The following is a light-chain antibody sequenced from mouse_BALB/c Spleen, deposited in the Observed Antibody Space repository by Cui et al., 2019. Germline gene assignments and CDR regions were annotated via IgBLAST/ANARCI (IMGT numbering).Light chain of an antibody. CDR3: HQWSSYPWT. CDR2: STS. Sequence: QIVLTKPPAIMSASLGEEITLTCSASSSVSYMHWYQQKSGTSPKLLIYSTSNLASGVPSRFSGSGSGTFYSLTISGVEAEDAADYYCHQWSSYPWTFGVGTKLEVK. V-gene: IGKV4-80*01. CDR1: SSVSY. J-gene: IGKJ1*01.